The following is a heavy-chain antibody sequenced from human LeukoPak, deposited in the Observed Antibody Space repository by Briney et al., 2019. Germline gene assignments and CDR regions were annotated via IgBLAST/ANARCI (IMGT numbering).Heavy chain of an antibody. CDR1: GYSFTSYW. CDR3: ARHRDDILTGFDY. CDR2: IDPSDSYT. D-gene: IGHD3-9*01. Sequence: RGASLMISCEGSGYSFTSYWISWVRPLPGKGLEWMGRIDPSDSYTNYSPSFQGHVTISADKSISTAYLQWSSLKASDTAMYYCARHRDDILTGFDYWGQGTLVTVSS. V-gene: IGHV5-10-1*01. J-gene: IGHJ4*02.